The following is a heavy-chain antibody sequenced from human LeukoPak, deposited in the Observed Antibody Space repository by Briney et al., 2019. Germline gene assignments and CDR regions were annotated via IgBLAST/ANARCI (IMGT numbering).Heavy chain of an antibody. V-gene: IGHV3-23*01. CDR1: GFTFSDYA. CDR2: ISGSGTNT. CDR3: ATQNFDY. J-gene: IGHJ4*02. Sequence: GGPLRLSGAASGFTFSDYAMTWVRPPPGRGLEWVSTISGSGTNTYYADSVKGRFTISRDNSENTLFLQMNSLRAEDTAIYYCATQNFDYWGQETLVTVSS.